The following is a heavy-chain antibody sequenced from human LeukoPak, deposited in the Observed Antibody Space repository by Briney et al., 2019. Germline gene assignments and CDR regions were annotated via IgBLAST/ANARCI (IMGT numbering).Heavy chain of an antibody. J-gene: IGHJ4*02. Sequence: SQTLSLTCAISGDSVSSNSAAWNWIRQSPSRGPEWLGRTYYRSKWYNDYAVSVKSRIIINPDTSKNQFSLKPSSVTAADTAVYYCARQDCSGGSCLIDYWGQGTLVTVSS. CDR3: ARQDCSGGSCLIDY. D-gene: IGHD2-15*01. V-gene: IGHV6-1*01. CDR1: GDSVSSNSAA. CDR2: TYYRSKWYN.